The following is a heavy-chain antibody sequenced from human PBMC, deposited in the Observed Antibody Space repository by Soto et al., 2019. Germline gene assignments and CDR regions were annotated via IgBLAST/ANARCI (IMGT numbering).Heavy chain of an antibody. V-gene: IGHV3-33*01. CDR3: ARGLRAAAGRDYFQY. Sequence: QVQLVESGGGVVQPGRSLILSCAASGFIFSSYGMHWVRQAPGKGLQWVAVIWYDGSNTYYADSVKGRFTISRDNSKNTLYLQMNSLRAEDTAVYYCARGLRAAAGRDYFQYWGQGTLVTVSS. CDR1: GFIFSSYG. J-gene: IGHJ1*01. CDR2: IWYDGSNT. D-gene: IGHD6-13*01.